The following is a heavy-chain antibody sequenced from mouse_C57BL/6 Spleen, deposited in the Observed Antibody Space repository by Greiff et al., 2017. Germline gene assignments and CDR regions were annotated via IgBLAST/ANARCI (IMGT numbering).Heavy chain of an antibody. CDR1: GFTFNTYA. D-gene: IGHD2-2*01. V-gene: IGHV10-3*01. Sequence: EVMLVESGGGLVQPKGSLKLSCAASGFTFNTYAMHWVRQAPGKGLEWVARIRSKSSNYATYYADSVKDRFTISRDDSQSMLYLQMNNLKTEDTAMDDCVREDGYEYYFDDWGQGTTRTVSS. J-gene: IGHJ2*01. CDR3: VREDGYEYYFDD. CDR2: IRSKSSNYAT.